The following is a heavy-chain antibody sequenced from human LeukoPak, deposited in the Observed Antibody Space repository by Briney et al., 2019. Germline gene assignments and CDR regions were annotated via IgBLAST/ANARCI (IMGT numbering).Heavy chain of an antibody. CDR3: ARDRRYCSSTSCSKNWFDP. Sequence: ASVKVSCKASGYTFTSYDINWVRQATGQGLEWMGWINPNSGGTNYAQKFQGRVTMTRDTSISTAYMELSRLRSDDTAVYYCARDRRYCSSTSCSKNWFDPWGQGTLVTVSS. V-gene: IGHV1-2*02. D-gene: IGHD2-2*01. CDR2: INPNSGGT. CDR1: GYTFTSYD. J-gene: IGHJ5*02.